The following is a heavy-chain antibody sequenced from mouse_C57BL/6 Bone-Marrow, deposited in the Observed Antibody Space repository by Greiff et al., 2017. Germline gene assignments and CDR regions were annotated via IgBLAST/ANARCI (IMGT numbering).Heavy chain of an antibody. CDR1: GYNFTSSW. D-gene: IGHD1-1*01. CDR2: IDPSDSYT. J-gene: IGHJ2*01. Sequence: QVQLQQPGAELVKPGASVKLSCKASGYNFTSSWMQWVKQRPGQGLEWIGEIDPSDSYTNYNQKFQGKDTLTVDTSSSTAYMQLSSLTSEDSAVDYCSVYYYGSSDGDYWGQGTTLTVSS. CDR3: SVYYYGSSDGDY. V-gene: IGHV1-50*01.